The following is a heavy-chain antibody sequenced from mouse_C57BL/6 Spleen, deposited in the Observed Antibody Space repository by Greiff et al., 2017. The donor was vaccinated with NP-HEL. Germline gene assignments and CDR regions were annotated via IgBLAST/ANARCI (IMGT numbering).Heavy chain of an antibody. CDR2: FYPGSGSI. CDR3: ARHECRHYSNYEWYFDV. V-gene: IGHV1-62-2*01. D-gene: IGHD2-5*01. J-gene: IGHJ1*03. CDR1: GYTFTEYT. Sequence: QVQLQQSGAELVKPGASVKLSCKASGYTFTEYTIHWVKQRSGQGLEWIGWFYPGSGSIKYNEKFKDKATLTADKSSSTGYMELSRLTSEDAAVYFCARHECRHYSNYEWYFDVWGTGTTVTVSS.